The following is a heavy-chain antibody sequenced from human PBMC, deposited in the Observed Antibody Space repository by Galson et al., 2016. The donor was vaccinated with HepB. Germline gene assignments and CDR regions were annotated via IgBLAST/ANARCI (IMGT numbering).Heavy chain of an antibody. D-gene: IGHD5-24*01. Sequence: SLRLSCAASGFPFTDSYMSWLRQAPGRGLEWVSYISSSGSAKFYADSVKGRFTISRDNAKNSLYLQMNSLRAEDTAIYYCANRDGYNYGFDYWGQGTLVTVSS. CDR1: GFPFTDSY. V-gene: IGHV3-11*04. CDR3: ANRDGYNYGFDY. CDR2: ISSSGSAK. J-gene: IGHJ4*02.